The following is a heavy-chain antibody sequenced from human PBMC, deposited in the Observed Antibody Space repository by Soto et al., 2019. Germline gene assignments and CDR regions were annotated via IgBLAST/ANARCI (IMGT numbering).Heavy chain of an antibody. V-gene: IGHV3-66*01. CDR3: ARDPPGSGSYTYDY. CDR1: GITVSNNY. D-gene: IGHD3-10*01. CDR2: ISLAGDT. Sequence: EVQLVESGGGLVQPGGSLRLSCAASGITVSNNYMSWFRQAPGKGLEWVSAISLAGDTYYADSVKGRFTISRDNSKNTLYFQMNSLRAEDTAVYYCARDPPGSGSYTYDYWGQGTLVTVS. J-gene: IGHJ4*02.